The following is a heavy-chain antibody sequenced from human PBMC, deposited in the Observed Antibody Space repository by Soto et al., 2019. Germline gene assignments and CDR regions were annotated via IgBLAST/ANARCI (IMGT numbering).Heavy chain of an antibody. V-gene: IGHV4-59*01. CDR2: IYYSGST. CDR1: GGSLSSYY. J-gene: IGHJ4*02. Sequence: SETLSLTCTVSGGSLSSYYWSWIRQPPGKGLEWIGYIYYSGSTNYNPSLKSRVTISVDTSKNQFSLKLSSVTAADTAVYYCARVYSSGWYVVFDYWGQGTLVTVSS. D-gene: IGHD6-19*01. CDR3: ARVYSSGWYVVFDY.